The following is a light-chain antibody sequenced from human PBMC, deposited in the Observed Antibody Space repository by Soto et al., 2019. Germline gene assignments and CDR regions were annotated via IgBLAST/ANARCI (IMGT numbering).Light chain of an antibody. V-gene: IGLV2-8*01. J-gene: IGLJ1*01. CDR2: AVS. CDR1: SRDVGGQNY. CDR3: CSHAGNNNYV. Sequence: QSVLTQPPSASGSPGQSVAISCTGTSRDVGGQNYVSWYQQHPGKAPKLIIYAVSNRPSGVPDRFSGYKSGNTASLTISGLRAEDEADYYCCSHAGNNNYVFGTGTKLTVL.